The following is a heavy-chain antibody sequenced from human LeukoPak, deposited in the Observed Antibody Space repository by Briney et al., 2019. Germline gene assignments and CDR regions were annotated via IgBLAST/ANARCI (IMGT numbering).Heavy chain of an antibody. V-gene: IGHV4-4*02. J-gene: IGHJ5*02. CDR1: GGSISSGNW. D-gene: IGHD6-13*01. Sequence: SETLSLTCAVSGGSISSGNWWSWVRQPPGKGLERIGEIYHSGSTNYNPSLKSRVTIPVDKSKNQFSLKLSSVTAADTAVYYCARKISAAGSRWFDPWGQGTLVTVSS. CDR2: IYHSGST. CDR3: ARKISAAGSRWFDP.